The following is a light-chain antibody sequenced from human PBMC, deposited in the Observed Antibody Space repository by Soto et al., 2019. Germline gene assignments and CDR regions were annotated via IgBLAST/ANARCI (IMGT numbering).Light chain of an antibody. J-gene: IGKJ3*01. CDR2: DAS. CDR3: QQYNNWPPFS. Sequence: EIVMTQSTATLSVSPGERATLSCRASQSVRSNLACYQQKPGQAPSLLIYDASTRATGIPARFSGSGSGTVFTLTISSLQSEDLAVYYCQQYNNWPPFSFGPGTKVYIK. CDR1: QSVRSN. V-gene: IGKV3-15*01.